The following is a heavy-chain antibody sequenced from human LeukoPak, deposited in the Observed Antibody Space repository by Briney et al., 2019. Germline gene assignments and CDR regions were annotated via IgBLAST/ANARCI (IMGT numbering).Heavy chain of an antibody. Sequence: SETLSLTCAVYGGSFSGYYWSWIRQPPGKGLEWIGEINHSGSTNYNPSLKSRVTISVDTSKNQFSLKLSSVTAADTAVYYCARAYDFWSGYYWFDPWGQGTLVTVSS. J-gene: IGHJ5*02. CDR3: ARAYDFWSGYYWFDP. CDR2: INHSGST. V-gene: IGHV4-34*01. D-gene: IGHD3-3*01. CDR1: GGSFSGYY.